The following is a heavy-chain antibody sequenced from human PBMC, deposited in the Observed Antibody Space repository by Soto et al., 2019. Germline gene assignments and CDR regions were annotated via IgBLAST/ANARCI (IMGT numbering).Heavy chain of an antibody. V-gene: IGHV3-9*01. CDR3: AKDFGWSVDAFDI. D-gene: IGHD2-15*01. CDR1: GFTFDDYA. CDR2: ISWNSGSI. Sequence: GGSLRLSCAASGFTFDDYAMHWVRQAPGKGLEWVSGISWNSGSIGYADSVKGRFTISRDNAKNSLYLQMNSLRAEDTALYYCAKDFGWSVDAFDIWGQGTMVTVSS. J-gene: IGHJ3*02.